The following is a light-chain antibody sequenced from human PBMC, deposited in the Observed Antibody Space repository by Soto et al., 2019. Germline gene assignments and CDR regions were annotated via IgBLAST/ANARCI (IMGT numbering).Light chain of an antibody. CDR2: DVS. CDR1: SSDVGDYNY. Sequence: QSALTQPRSVSGSPGQSVTISCTGTSSDVGDYNYVSWYQQHPGKAPKLMIYDVSKRPSGVPDRFSGSKSGNTASLTISGLQAEDEADYYCCSYAGNCYVFGTGTKLTVL. CDR3: CSYAGNCYV. V-gene: IGLV2-11*01. J-gene: IGLJ1*01.